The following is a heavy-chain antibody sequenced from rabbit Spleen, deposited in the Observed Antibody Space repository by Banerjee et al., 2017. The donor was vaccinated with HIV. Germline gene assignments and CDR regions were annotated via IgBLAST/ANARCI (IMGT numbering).Heavy chain of an antibody. J-gene: IGHJ4*01. D-gene: IGHD2-1*01. V-gene: IGHV1S45*01. CDR1: GVSFSSNHY. Sequence: QEQLKESGGDLVKPGASLTLTCTASGVSFSSNHYMCWVRQAPGKGLEWIACIEGGSSAFSYFASWAKGRFTISKTSSTTVTLQMTSLTAADTATYFCVRDQAGDADYGPYYLNLWGPGTLVTVS. CDR3: VRDQAGDADYGPYYLNL. CDR2: IEGGSSAFS.